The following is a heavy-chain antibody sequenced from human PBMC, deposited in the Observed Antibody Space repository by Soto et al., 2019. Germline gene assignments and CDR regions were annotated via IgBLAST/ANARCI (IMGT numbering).Heavy chain of an antibody. CDR2: MNPNSGNT. D-gene: IGHD2-2*01. CDR1: GYTFTSYD. V-gene: IGHV1-8*01. CDR3: ARGYCSSTSCEYYYYYYGMDV. J-gene: IGHJ6*02. Sequence: QVQLVQSGAEVKKPEASVKVSCKASGYTFTSYDINWVRQATGQGLEWMGWMNPNSGNTGYAQKFQGRVTMTRNTSISTAYMESSSMRSEDTAVYYCARGYCSSTSCEYYYYYYGMDVWGQGTTVTVSS.